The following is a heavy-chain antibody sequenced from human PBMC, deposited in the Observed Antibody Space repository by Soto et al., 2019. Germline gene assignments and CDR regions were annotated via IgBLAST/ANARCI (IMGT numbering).Heavy chain of an antibody. CDR3: ARDRGIGGYFDY. Sequence: SETLSLTCTVSGGSVSSGSYFWSWIRQPPGKGLEWIGYIYYSGSTNYNPSLKSRVTISVDTSKKQFSLKLSSVTAADTAVYYCARDRGIGGYFDYWGQGTLVTVPQ. CDR1: GGSVSSGSYF. V-gene: IGHV4-61*01. D-gene: IGHD2-15*01. J-gene: IGHJ4*02. CDR2: IYYSGST.